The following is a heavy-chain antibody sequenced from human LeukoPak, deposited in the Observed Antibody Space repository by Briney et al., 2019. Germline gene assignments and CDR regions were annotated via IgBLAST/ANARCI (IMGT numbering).Heavy chain of an antibody. CDR1: GGSISSYY. J-gene: IGHJ4*02. CDR2: IYYSGST. CDR3: ARHKWELDY. Sequence: SETLSPTCTVSGGSISSYYWSWIRQPPGKGLEWIGYIYYSGSTNYNPSLKSRVTISVDTSKNQFSLKLSSVTAADTAVYYCARHKWELDYWGQGTLVTVSS. D-gene: IGHD1-26*01. V-gene: IGHV4-59*01.